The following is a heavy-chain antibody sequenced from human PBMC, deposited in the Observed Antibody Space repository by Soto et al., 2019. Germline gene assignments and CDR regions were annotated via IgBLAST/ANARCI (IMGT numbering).Heavy chain of an antibody. V-gene: IGHV4-4*02. Sequence: QVQLQESGPGLVKPSGTLSLTCAVSGGSISSSNWWSWVRQPPGKGLEWIGEIYHSGSTNYNPSLKGRVTISVKKSKNQFSLKLGFVTAADTAVYYCARGGGESSSWPDYWGQGTLVTVSS. CDR1: GGSISSSNW. D-gene: IGHD6-13*01. J-gene: IGHJ4*02. CDR2: IYHSGST. CDR3: ARGGGESSSWPDY.